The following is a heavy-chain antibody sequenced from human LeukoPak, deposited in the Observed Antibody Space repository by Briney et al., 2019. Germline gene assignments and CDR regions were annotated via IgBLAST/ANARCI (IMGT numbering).Heavy chain of an antibody. V-gene: IGHV4-59*01. J-gene: IGHJ4*02. Sequence: SETLSLTCTVSGGSISSYYWSWIRQPPGKGLERIGYIYYSGTTNYNPSLKSRVTISVDTSKNQFSLKLSSVTAADTAVYYCARGVYIAAAQYAYWGQGTLVTVSS. CDR2: IYYSGTT. CDR3: ARGVYIAAAQYAY. D-gene: IGHD6-13*01. CDR1: GGSISSYY.